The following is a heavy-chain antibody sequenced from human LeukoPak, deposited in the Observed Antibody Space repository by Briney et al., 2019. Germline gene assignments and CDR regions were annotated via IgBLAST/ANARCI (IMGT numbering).Heavy chain of an antibody. CDR3: ARDRARDYDYYFDY. CDR2: IYYSGST. CDR1: GGSISSGGYY. Sequence: TLSLTCTVSGGSISSGGYYWSWIRQHPGKGLEWIGYIYYSGSTYYNPSLRSRVTISVDTSKNQFSLKLSSVTAADMAVYYCARDRARDYDYYFDYWGQGTLVTVSS. J-gene: IGHJ4*02. V-gene: IGHV4-31*03. D-gene: IGHD5-12*01.